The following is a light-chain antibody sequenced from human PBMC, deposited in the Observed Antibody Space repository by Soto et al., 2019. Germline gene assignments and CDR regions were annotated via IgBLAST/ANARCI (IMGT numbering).Light chain of an antibody. V-gene: IGKV3-11*01. CDR1: QSVSSY. Sequence: EIVFTQSPATLSLSPGERATLTCRASQSVSSYFAWYQQKPGQAPRLLIYDASNRATGIPARFSGSGSGTDFTLTISSLEPEDFAVYYCQQRSNWPLTFGQGTKMEIK. CDR3: QQRSNWPLT. J-gene: IGKJ1*01. CDR2: DAS.